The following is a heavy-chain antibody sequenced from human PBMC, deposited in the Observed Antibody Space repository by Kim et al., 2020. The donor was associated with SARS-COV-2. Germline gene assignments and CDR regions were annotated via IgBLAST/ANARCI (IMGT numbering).Heavy chain of an antibody. CDR2: IYYSGST. J-gene: IGHJ5*02. Sequence: SETLSLTCTVSGGSISSYYWSWIRQPPGKGLEWIGYIYYSGSTNYNPSLKSRVTISVDTSKNQFSLKLSSLTAAYTAVYYCARHEAPGDSGSYSDDYWFDPWGQGTLVTVSS. CDR1: GGSISSYY. D-gene: IGHD1-26*01. CDR3: ARHEAPGDSGSYSDDYWFDP. V-gene: IGHV4-59*08.